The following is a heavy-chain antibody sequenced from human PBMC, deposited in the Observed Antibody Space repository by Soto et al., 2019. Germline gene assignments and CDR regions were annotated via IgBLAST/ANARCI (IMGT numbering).Heavy chain of an antibody. Sequence: EVQLLESGGGLVQPGGSLRLSCAVSGFSFRSSPMSWVRRAPGKGLEWVSGINGGDDSKHYAESVRGRFTITRDNSKNTLLFEMNRLRVGDTAIYYRGKESHWGIISPTHDYWGQGTLVTVSS. CDR2: INGGDDSK. D-gene: IGHD3-16*01. J-gene: IGHJ4*02. V-gene: IGHV3-23*01. CDR1: GFSFRSSP. CDR3: GKESHWGIISPTHDY.